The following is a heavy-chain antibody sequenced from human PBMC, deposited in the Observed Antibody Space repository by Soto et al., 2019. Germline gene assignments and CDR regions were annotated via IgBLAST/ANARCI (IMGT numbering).Heavy chain of an antibody. CDR1: GGTFSSYA. D-gene: IGHD1-1*01. Sequence: GPPVKVSCKASGGTFSSYAISWVRQAPGQGLEWMGGIIPIFGTANYAQKFQGRVTITADESTSTAYMELSSLRSEDTAVYYCARGSTGPGSDFDYWGQGTLVTVSS. J-gene: IGHJ4*02. CDR2: IIPIFGTA. V-gene: IGHV1-69*13. CDR3: ARGSTGPGSDFDY.